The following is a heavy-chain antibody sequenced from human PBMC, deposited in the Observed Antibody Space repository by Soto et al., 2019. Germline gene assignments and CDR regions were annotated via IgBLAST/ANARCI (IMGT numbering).Heavy chain of an antibody. CDR3: ARDRQAAHNYYYVMDV. D-gene: IGHD6-6*01. Sequence: SVKVSCKASGGTFSSYAISWVRQAPGQGLEWMGGIIPIFGTANYAQKFQGRVTITADESTSTAYMELSSLRSEDTAVYYCARDRQAAHNYYYVMDVWGQGTTVTVSS. CDR2: IIPIFGTA. J-gene: IGHJ6*02. CDR1: GGTFSSYA. V-gene: IGHV1-69*13.